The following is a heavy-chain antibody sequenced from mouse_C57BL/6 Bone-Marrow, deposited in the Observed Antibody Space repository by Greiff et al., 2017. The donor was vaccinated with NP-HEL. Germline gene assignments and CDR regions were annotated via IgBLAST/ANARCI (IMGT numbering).Heavy chain of an antibody. CDR1: GFNIKDDY. CDR3: TSPMYYFAY. J-gene: IGHJ2*01. CDR2: IDPENGDT. Sequence: VQLKESGAELVRPGASVKLSCTASGFNIKDDYMHWVKQRPEQGLEWIGWIDPENGDTEYASKFQGKATITADTSSNTAYLQLSSLTSEDTAVYYCTSPMYYFAYWGQGTTLTVSS. D-gene: IGHD6-5*01. V-gene: IGHV14-4*01.